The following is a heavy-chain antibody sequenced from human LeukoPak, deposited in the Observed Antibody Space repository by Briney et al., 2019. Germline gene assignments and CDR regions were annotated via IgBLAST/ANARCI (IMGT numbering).Heavy chain of an antibody. CDR2: MNPNSGNT. CDR3: ARGFGSGWPWYYYDSSGYHYFDY. Sequence: ASVKVSCKASGYTFTGYYMHWVRQATGQGLEWMGWMNPNSGNTGYAQKFQGRVTMTRNTSISTAYMELSSLRSEDTAVYYCARGFGSGWPWYYYDSSGYHYFDYWGQGTLVTVSS. J-gene: IGHJ4*02. V-gene: IGHV1-8*02. CDR1: GYTFTGYY. D-gene: IGHD3-22*01.